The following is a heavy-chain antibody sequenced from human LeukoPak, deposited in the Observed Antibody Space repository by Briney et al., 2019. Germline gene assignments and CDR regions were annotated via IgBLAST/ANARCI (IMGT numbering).Heavy chain of an antibody. J-gene: IGHJ4*02. CDR2: IKQDGSEE. CDR1: GFTFSSYW. V-gene: IGHV3-7*01. D-gene: IGHD3-3*01. CDR3: ARGLSSDDFWSGYQYFDY. Sequence: GGSLRLSCAASGFTFSSYWMSWVRQAPGKGLEWVANIKQDGSEEYYVDSVKGRFTISRDNAKNSLYLQMNSLRAEDTAVYYCARGLSSDDFWSGYQYFDYWGQGTLVTVSS.